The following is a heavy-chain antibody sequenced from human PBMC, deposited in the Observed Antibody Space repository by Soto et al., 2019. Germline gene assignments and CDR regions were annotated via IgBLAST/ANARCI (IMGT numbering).Heavy chain of an antibody. CDR1: GGSISSGGYY. J-gene: IGHJ6*02. CDR2: IYYSGST. CDR3: AASCVGCGGFNYYGMDV. V-gene: IGHV4-31*03. D-gene: IGHD2-21*01. Sequence: SETLSLTCTVSGGSISSGGYYWSWIRQHPGKGLEWIGYIYYSGSTYYNPSLRSRVTISVDASKNQFSLKLSSVTAADTAVYYCAASCVGCGGFNYYGMDVWGQGTTVT.